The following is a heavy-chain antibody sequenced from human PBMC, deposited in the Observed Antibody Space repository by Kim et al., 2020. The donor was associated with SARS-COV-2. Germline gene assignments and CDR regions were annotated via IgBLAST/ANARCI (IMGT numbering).Heavy chain of an antibody. CDR2: IYYSGST. CDR3: ARVGGTPESYYGIWFDP. J-gene: IGHJ5*02. D-gene: IGHD1-26*01. CDR1: GGSISNYY. Sequence: SETLSLTCTVSGGSISNYYWSWIRQPPGKGLEWIGYIYYSGSTNYNPSLKSRVTISVDTSKNQFSLKLSSVTAADTAVYYCARVGGTPESYYGIWFDPWGQGTLVTVSS. V-gene: IGHV4-59*13.